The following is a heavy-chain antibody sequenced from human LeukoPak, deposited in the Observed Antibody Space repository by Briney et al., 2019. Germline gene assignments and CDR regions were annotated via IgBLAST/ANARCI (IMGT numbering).Heavy chain of an antibody. CDR3: AQRYSNYFFDY. CDR1: AYSITSGYY. Sequence: PSETLSLTCGVSAYSITSGYYWAWIRQPPGKGLEWIGNIYHSGSTYYNPSLKSRVTISVDTSKNQFSLKLSSVTAADTAVYYCAQRYSNYFFDYWGQGTLVTVSS. CDR2: IYHSGST. J-gene: IGHJ4*02. V-gene: IGHV4-38-2*01. D-gene: IGHD4-11*01.